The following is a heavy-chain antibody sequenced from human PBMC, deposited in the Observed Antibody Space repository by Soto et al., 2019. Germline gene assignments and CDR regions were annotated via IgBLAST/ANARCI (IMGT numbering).Heavy chain of an antibody. J-gene: IGHJ4*02. CDR1: GFTFSSHG. Sequence: QVQLVESGGGVVQPGRSLRLSCAASGFTFSSHGMHWVRQVPGQGLDWVAVISYDGDNKYYADSVKGRCTISRDNSKNTLFLQMNGLRTEDTAVYYCAKDRDVVSDHFEYWGRGTLVTVSS. CDR2: ISYDGDNK. D-gene: IGHD2-15*01. CDR3: AKDRDVVSDHFEY. V-gene: IGHV3-30*18.